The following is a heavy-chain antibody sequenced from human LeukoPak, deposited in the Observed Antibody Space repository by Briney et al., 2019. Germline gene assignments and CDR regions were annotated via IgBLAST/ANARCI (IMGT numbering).Heavy chain of an antibody. Sequence: NRGGPLQISGQCSGSPFTRYWIGWARQVRGKGREWMGRIDSSYSYTNYIPSFQGHVTISADQSISTAYLQWSSLKASDTAMYYCARTKYFDLLHAYYLGQGTLVTVCS. CDR3: ARTKYFDLLHAYY. CDR1: GSPFTRYW. D-gene: IGHD3-9*01. J-gene: IGHJ4*02. CDR2: IDSSYSYT. V-gene: IGHV5-10-1*01.